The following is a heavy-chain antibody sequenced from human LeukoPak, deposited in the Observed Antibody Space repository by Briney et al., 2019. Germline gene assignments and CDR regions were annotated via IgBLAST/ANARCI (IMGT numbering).Heavy chain of an antibody. CDR1: GYTFIGYY. CDR3: ARVRGGGSTLAP. D-gene: IGHD6-13*01. J-gene: IGHJ4*02. CDR2: INPNSGGT. Sequence: GASVKVSCKASGYTFIGYYMHWVRPAPGQGLGWMGWINPNSGGTNYAQKFQGRVTMTRDTSISTAYMELSRLRSDDTAVYYCARVRGGGSTLAPWGQGTLVTVSS. V-gene: IGHV1-2*02.